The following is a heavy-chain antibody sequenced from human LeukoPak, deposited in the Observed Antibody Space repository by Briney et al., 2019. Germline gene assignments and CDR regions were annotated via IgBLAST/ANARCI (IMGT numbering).Heavy chain of an antibody. D-gene: IGHD6-13*01. CDR2: IYSGGST. V-gene: IGHV3-53*01. J-gene: IGHJ4*02. Sequence: GGSLRLSCAASGFTFSSYAMSWVRQAPGKGLEWVSVIYSGGSTYYADSVKGRFTISRDNSKNTLYLQMNSLRAEDTAVYYCASLAAAGNDYWGQGTLVTVSS. CDR1: GFTFSSYA. CDR3: ASLAAAGNDY.